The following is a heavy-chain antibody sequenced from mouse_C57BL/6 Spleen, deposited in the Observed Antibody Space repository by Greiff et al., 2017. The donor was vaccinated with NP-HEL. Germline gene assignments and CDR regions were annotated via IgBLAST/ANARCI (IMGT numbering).Heavy chain of an antibody. CDR1: GYSITSGYY. V-gene: IGHV3-6*01. Sequence: EVKVEESGPGLVKPSQSLSLTCSVTGYSITSGYYWNWIRQFPGNKLEWMGYISYDGSNNYNPSLKNRISITRDTSKNQFFLKLNSVTTEDTATYYCARDDGYSNFDYWGQDTTLTVSS. CDR3: ARDDGYSNFDY. CDR2: ISYDGSN. D-gene: IGHD2-3*01. J-gene: IGHJ2*01.